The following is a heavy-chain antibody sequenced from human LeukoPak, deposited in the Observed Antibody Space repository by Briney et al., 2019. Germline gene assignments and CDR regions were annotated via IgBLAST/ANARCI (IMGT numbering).Heavy chain of an antibody. CDR3: AIDLNYSNYGRVY. CDR1: GYTFTSYG. D-gene: IGHD4-11*01. V-gene: IGHV1-18*01. CDR2: ISAYNGNT. Sequence: SVKVSCKASGYTFTSYGISWVRQAPGQGLEWMGWISAYNGNTNYAQKPQGRVSMTTDTSTSTAYMELRSLRSDDTNLYYCAIDLNYSNYGRVYWGQGTLVTVSS. J-gene: IGHJ4*02.